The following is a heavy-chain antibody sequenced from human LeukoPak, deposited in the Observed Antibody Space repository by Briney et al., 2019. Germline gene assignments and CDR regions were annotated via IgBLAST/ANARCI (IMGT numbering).Heavy chain of an antibody. J-gene: IGHJ4*02. V-gene: IGHV4-30-4*01. CDR1: GGSISSGDYY. CDR3: ARFYGVTGTDY. CDR2: IYYSGST. Sequence: PSQTLSLTCTVSGGSISSGDYYWSWFRQPPGKGLEWIGYIYYSGSTYYNPSLKSRLTISVDTSKSQFSLKLSSVTAADTAVYYCARFYGVTGTDYWGQGTLVTVSS. D-gene: IGHD4-17*01.